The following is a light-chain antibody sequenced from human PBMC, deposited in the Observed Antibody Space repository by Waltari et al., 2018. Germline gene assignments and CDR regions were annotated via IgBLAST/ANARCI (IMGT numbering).Light chain of an antibody. J-gene: IGKJ3*01. CDR1: RSCGGS. V-gene: IGKV1-5*01. Sequence: DIQMTQSPSTLSASVGDRVTITCRPSRSCGGSLAWFQQKPGKAPKLLSYDASRLEPGVPSRFSGSGSGTEFTLTVSSLQPDDFATYYCQQYNNFPFTFGPGTTV. CDR2: DAS. CDR3: QQYNNFPFT.